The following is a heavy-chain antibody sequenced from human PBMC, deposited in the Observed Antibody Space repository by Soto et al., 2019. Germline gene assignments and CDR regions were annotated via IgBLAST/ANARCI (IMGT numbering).Heavy chain of an antibody. CDR1: GGSISSYY. CDR2: IYYSGST. J-gene: IGHJ5*02. V-gene: IGHV4-59*01. D-gene: IGHD3-10*01. CDR3: ARGRSGEFPGISNSFDP. Sequence: SATLSLTCTFSGGSISSYYWSWIRQPPGQGLEWIGYIYYSGSTNYNPSLKSRVTISVDTSKNQFSLKLSSVTAADTAVYYCARGRSGEFPGISNSFDPWGQGNLV.